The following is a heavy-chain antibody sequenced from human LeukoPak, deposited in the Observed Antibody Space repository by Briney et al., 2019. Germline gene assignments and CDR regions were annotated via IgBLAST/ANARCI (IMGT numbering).Heavy chain of an antibody. CDR3: ARSCGGDLFSSHHYYFDY. D-gene: IGHD2-21*02. J-gene: IGHJ4*02. Sequence: GGSLRLSCAASGFTFSRFTSNWVRQAPGKGLEWVSSISGSSTYIYYADSVKGRFTISRDDAKNSLYLQMNSLRAEDTAVYYRARSCGGDLFSSHHYYFDYWGQGSPVTVSS. CDR2: ISGSSTYI. CDR1: GFTFSRFT. V-gene: IGHV3-21*01.